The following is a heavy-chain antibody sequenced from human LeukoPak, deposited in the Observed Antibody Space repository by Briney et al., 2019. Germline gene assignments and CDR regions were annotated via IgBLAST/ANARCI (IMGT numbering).Heavy chain of an antibody. Sequence: GGSLRLSCATSGFTVSSKYMSWIRQAPGKGLEWVAVVRKVGTTVYIDSVKGRFTISRDTSKNTLNLQMNSLRAEDTAVYYCAKYAPPTTTMTRFFDYWGQGALVTVSS. CDR1: GFTVSSKY. CDR3: AKYAPPTTTMTRFFDY. D-gene: IGHD4-11*01. CDR2: VRKVGTT. V-gene: IGHV3-53*01. J-gene: IGHJ4*02.